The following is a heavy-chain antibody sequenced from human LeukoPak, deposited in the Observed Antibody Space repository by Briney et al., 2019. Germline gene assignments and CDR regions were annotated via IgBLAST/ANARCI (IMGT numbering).Heavy chain of an antibody. CDR2: ISSSSSTI. J-gene: IGHJ4*02. CDR3: ARAFGSGSYSF. CDR1: GFTFSSYS. D-gene: IGHD3-10*01. Sequence: PGGSLRLSCAASGFTFSSYSMNWVRQAPGKGLEWVSYISSSSSTIYYADSVKGRFTISRDNAKKSMYLQMNSLRAEDTAVYYCARAFGSGSYSFWGQGTLVSVSS. V-gene: IGHV3-48*04.